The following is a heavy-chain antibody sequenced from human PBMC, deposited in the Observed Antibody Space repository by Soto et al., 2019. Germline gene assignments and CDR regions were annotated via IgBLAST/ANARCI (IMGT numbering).Heavy chain of an antibody. CDR2: INHSGRT. CDR3: ARGRDY. Sequence: QVQLQQWGAGLLKPSETLSLTYAVYGGSRSDFYWSWIRQPPGKGLEWIGEINHSGRTNYNPSLKSRVTMSIDTSQNQFSLKLSSVTAADTAMYYCARGRDYWGQGTLVTVSS. CDR1: GGSRSDFY. J-gene: IGHJ4*02. V-gene: IGHV4-34*01.